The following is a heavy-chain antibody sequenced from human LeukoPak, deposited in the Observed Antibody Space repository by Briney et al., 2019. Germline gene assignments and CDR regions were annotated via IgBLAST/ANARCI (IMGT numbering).Heavy chain of an antibody. Sequence: PGGSLRLSCAASGFTFSSYAMSWVRQAPGKGLEWVSAISGSGGSTYYADSVKGRFTISRDNAKNSLYLQMNSLRAEDTALYYCARSYSSGFDCWGQGTLVTVSS. D-gene: IGHD6-19*01. CDR2: ISGSGGST. CDR3: ARSYSSGFDC. CDR1: GFTFSSYA. J-gene: IGHJ4*02. V-gene: IGHV3-23*01.